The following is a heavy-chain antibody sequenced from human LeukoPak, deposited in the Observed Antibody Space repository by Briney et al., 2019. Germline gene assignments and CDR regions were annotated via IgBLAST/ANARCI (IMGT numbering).Heavy chain of an antibody. V-gene: IGHV3-48*03. CDR3: ARAHYYDSSGLDF. CDR1: GSTFSSYE. D-gene: IGHD3-22*01. J-gene: IGHJ4*02. Sequence: GGSLRLSCAASGSTFSSYEMNWVRQAPGKGLEWVSYISSSGSTIYYADSLKGRFTISRDNAKNSLYLQMNSLRTEDTAVYYCARAHYYDSSGLDFWGQGTLVTISS. CDR2: ISSSGSTI.